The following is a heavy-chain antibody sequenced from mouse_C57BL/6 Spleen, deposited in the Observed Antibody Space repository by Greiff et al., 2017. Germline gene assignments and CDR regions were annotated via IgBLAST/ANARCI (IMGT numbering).Heavy chain of an antibody. V-gene: IGHV1-55*01. CDR2: IYPGSGST. CDR1: GYTFTSYW. CDR3: ARGITTVVARYFDY. Sequence: QVQLQQPGAELVKPGASVKMSCKASGYTFTSYWITWVKQRPGQGLEWIGYIYPGSGSTNYNEKFKSKATLTVDTSSSTAYLQLSSLTSEDSAVYYCARGITTVVARYFDYWGQGTTLTVSS. D-gene: IGHD1-1*01. J-gene: IGHJ2*01.